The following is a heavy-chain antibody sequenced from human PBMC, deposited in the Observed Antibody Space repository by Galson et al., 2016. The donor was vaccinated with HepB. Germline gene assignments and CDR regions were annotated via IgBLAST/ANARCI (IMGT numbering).Heavy chain of an antibody. CDR3: VHLQPPPFTTPWYIFPSWN. V-gene: IGHV2-5*02. CDR2: IHWDNEK. CDR1: GFSLGTSGVA. J-gene: IGHJ4*02. D-gene: IGHD6-13*01. Sequence: PALVKPTQTLTLTCTFSGFSLGTSGVAVGWIRQPPGKALEWLALIHWDNEKRYSPSLHNRLTITKDTSKHPVVLTVTHIDPIDTATYFCVHLQPPPFTTPWYIFPSWNWGQGTLVTVSS.